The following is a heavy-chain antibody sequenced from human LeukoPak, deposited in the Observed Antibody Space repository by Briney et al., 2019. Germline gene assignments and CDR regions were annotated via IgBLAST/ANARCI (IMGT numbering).Heavy chain of an antibody. V-gene: IGHV1-46*01. Sequence: ASVKVSCKASGYTFTSYYMHWVRQAPGQGLEWMGIINPSGGSTSYAQKFQGRVTMTRDMSTSTVYMELSSLRSEDTAVYYCARVPRGAVVPAAAPGLFDPWSQGTLVTVSS. CDR2: INPSGGST. D-gene: IGHD2-2*01. CDR1: GYTFTSYY. J-gene: IGHJ5*02. CDR3: ARVPRGAVVPAAAPGLFDP.